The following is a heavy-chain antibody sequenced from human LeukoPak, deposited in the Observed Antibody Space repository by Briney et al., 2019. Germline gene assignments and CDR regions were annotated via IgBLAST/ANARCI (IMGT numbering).Heavy chain of an antibody. CDR3: AGATTYYYDSSGYSSRFIDY. CDR1: GFTVSSNY. Sequence: GGSLRLSCAASGFTVSSNYMSWVRQAPGKGLEWVSVIYSGGSTYYADSVKGRFTISRDNSKNTLYLQMNSLRAEDTAVYYCAGATTYYYDSSGYSSRFIDYWGQGTLVTVSS. J-gene: IGHJ4*02. CDR2: IYSGGST. V-gene: IGHV3-66*01. D-gene: IGHD3-22*01.